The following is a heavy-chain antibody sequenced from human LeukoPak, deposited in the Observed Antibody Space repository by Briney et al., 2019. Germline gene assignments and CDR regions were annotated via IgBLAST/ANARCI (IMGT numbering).Heavy chain of an antibody. V-gene: IGHV4-61*08. D-gene: IGHD3-3*01. Sequence: KPSETLSLTCTVSGGSISSGDYYWSWIRQPPGKGLEWIGYIYYSGSTNDNSALKSRFTISVDTSKNQFSLKLSSVTATDTAVYYCARAGRELRFLEWLSFYYMDVWGKGTTVTVSS. J-gene: IGHJ6*03. CDR1: GGSISSGDYY. CDR3: ARAGRELRFLEWLSFYYMDV. CDR2: IYYSGST.